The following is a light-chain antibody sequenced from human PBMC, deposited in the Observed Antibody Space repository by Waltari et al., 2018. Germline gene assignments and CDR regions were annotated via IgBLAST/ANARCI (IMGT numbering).Light chain of an antibody. CDR3: QQYSNWSPYT. V-gene: IGKV3-15*01. CDR1: QSINRN. Sequence: EIVMTQSPASLSVSPGETATLSCRASQSINRNLAWYQQKPGQAPRLLIYGASTRATDVPARFSGSGSGTKFTLTISSLQSEDFAIYYCQQYSNWSPYTFGQGTKLEIK. CDR2: GAS. J-gene: IGKJ2*01.